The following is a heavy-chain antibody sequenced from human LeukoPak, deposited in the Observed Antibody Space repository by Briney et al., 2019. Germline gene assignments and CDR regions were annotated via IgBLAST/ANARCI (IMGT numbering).Heavy chain of an antibody. CDR2: IDDSGAT. V-gene: IGHV3-53*01. D-gene: IGHD4-17*01. Sequence: GGSLRLSCAASGFSVINTYVNWVRQAPGKGLEWVSVIDDSGATSFVDAVKGRFTISRDNSKNTVSLHMNNLRAEDTAVYYCVSGYGDYNSDFWGQGTLVTVSS. CDR3: VSGYGDYNSDF. CDR1: GFSVINTY. J-gene: IGHJ4*02.